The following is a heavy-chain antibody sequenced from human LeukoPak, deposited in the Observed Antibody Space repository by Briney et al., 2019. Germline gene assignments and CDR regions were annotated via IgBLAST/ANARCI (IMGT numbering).Heavy chain of an antibody. J-gene: IGHJ4*02. D-gene: IGHD5-12*01. V-gene: IGHV3-21*04. Sequence: PGGSLRLSCAASGFTFSSYSMNWVRQAPGKGLEWVSSISSSSSYIYYADSVKGRFTISRDNAKNSLYLQMNNLRADGTAFYYCARESGYAVGDFWGRGTLVTVSS. CDR3: ARESGYAVGDF. CDR1: GFTFSSYS. CDR2: ISSSSSYI.